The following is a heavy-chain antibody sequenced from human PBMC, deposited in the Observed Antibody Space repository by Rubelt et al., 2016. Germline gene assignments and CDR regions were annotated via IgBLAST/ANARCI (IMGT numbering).Heavy chain of an antibody. V-gene: IGHV3-23*01. Sequence: EVQLLESGGGLVQPGGSLRLSCAASGFTFSSYAMSWVRQAPGKGLEWVSAISGSGGSTYYADSVKGRLTISRDNSKNTLYLQRNSLRAEDTAVYYCAKGTGPRRGGTDYWGQGTLVTVSS. D-gene: IGHD3/OR15-3a*01. CDR2: ISGSGGST. J-gene: IGHJ4*02. CDR1: GFTFSSYA. CDR3: AKGTGPRRGGTDY.